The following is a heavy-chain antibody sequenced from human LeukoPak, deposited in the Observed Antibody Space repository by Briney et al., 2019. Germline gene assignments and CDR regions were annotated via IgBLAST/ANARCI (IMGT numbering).Heavy chain of an antibody. Sequence: PGGSLRLSCAASGFTFSSHLMHWVRHAQGTGLVWVSSVKSDGTATNYADSAKGRFTISRDNAKNTLYLQMNSLRVEDTAVYYCVRKFATGDWGQGTLVTVSS. CDR3: VRKFATGD. CDR1: GFTFSSHL. V-gene: IGHV3-74*01. CDR2: VKSDGTAT. J-gene: IGHJ4*02. D-gene: IGHD1-14*01.